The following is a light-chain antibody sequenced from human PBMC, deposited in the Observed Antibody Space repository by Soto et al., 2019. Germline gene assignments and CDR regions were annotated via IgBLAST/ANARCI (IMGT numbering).Light chain of an antibody. Sequence: DLQMTQSPSTLSASFGGRGIITCRANTHIDTRFAWYQQRPGKAPNFLIYDASRLQSGVPSRFSGSGSGTEFSLTISSLQPDDFATYYCQQYNSYNTFGQGTKLEIK. CDR3: QQYNSYNT. V-gene: IGKV1-5*01. CDR2: DAS. J-gene: IGKJ2*01. CDR1: THIDTR.